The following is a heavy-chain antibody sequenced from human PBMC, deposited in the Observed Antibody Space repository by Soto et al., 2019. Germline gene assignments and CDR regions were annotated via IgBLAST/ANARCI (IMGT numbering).Heavy chain of an antibody. CDR2: IYYSGST. Sequence: SETLSLTCTVSGGSISSGGYYWSWIRQHPGKGLEWIGYIYYSGSTYYNPSLKSRVTISVDTSKNQFSLKLSSVTAADTAVYYCAREGLELRNAFDIWGQGTMVTVSS. D-gene: IGHD1-7*01. CDR3: AREGLELRNAFDI. V-gene: IGHV4-31*03. CDR1: GGSISSGGYY. J-gene: IGHJ3*02.